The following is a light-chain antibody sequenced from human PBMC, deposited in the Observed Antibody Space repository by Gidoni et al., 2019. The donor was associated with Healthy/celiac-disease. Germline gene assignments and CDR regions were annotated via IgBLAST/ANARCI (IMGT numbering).Light chain of an antibody. CDR2: DNS. Sequence: QSVLTQTPSVSAAQGKKLTISCSGSRANIGHNSVSWYQQLPGTAPKLLIYDNSKRRSVIPDRFSGSKSGTSAPLCITGLPTGDQADYYCGTWDSSLRAVVFGGGTKLTVL. J-gene: IGLJ2*01. CDR1: RANIGHNS. V-gene: IGLV1-51*01. CDR3: GTWDSSLRAVV.